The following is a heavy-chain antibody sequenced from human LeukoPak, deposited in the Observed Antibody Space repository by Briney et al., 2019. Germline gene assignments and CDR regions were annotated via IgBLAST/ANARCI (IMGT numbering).Heavy chain of an antibody. CDR1: GFTFTSSA. CDR3: AAGAVVTASDAFDI. CDR2: IVVGSGNT. J-gene: IGHJ3*02. Sequence: SVKVSCKASGFTFTSSAMQWVRQARGQRLEWIGWIVVGSGNTNYAQKFQERVTITRDMSTSTAYMELSSLRSEDTAVYYCAAGAVVTASDAFDIWGQGTMVTVSS. D-gene: IGHD2-21*02. V-gene: IGHV1-58*02.